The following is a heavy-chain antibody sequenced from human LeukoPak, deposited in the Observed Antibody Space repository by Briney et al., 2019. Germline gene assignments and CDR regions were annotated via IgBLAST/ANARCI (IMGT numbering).Heavy chain of an antibody. CDR2: IIPIFGTA. J-gene: IGHJ4*02. D-gene: IGHD4-23*01. CDR3: ARTVDNGGNYYFDY. CDR1: GGTFSSYA. Sequence: SVKVSCKASGGTFSSYAISWVRQAPGQGLEWMGGIIPIFGTANYAQKFQGRVTITADESTSTAYMELRSLRSDDTAVYYCARTVDNGGNYYFDYWGQGTLVTVSS. V-gene: IGHV1-69*13.